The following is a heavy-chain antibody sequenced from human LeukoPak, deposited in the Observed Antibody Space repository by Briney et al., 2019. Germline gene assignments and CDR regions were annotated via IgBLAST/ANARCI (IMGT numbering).Heavy chain of an antibody. J-gene: IGHJ6*03. V-gene: IGHV4-59*12. Sequence: SETLSLTCTVSGGSISSYYWSWIRQPPGKGLEWIGYIYYSGSTNYNPSLKSRVTISVDTSKNQFSLKLSSVTAADTAVYYCARLGSKRNYYYYYYMDVWGKGTTVTVSS. CDR2: IYYSGST. CDR1: GGSISSYY. D-gene: IGHD2-15*01. CDR3: ARLGSKRNYYYYYYMDV.